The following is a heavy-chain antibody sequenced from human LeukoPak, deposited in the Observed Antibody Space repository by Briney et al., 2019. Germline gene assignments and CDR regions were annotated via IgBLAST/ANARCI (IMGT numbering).Heavy chain of an antibody. Sequence: GGSLRLSCAASGFTFSDYYMSWIRQAPGKGLEWVSYISSSGSTIYYADSVKGRFTISRDNAKNSLYLQMNSLRAEDTAVYYCARRWITMVRGVRAFDIWGQGTMVTVSS. CDR2: ISSSGSTI. CDR1: GFTFSDYY. V-gene: IGHV3-11*01. J-gene: IGHJ3*02. CDR3: ARRWITMVRGVRAFDI. D-gene: IGHD3-10*01.